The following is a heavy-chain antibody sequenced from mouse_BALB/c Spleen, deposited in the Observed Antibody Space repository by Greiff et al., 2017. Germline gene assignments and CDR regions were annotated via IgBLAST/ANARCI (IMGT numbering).Heavy chain of an antibody. V-gene: IGHV5-9-4*01. Sequence: EVKLVESGGGLVKPGGSLKLSCAASGFTFSSYAMSWVRQSPEKRLEWVAEISSGGGYTYYPDTVTGRFTISRDNAKNTLYLEMSSLRSEDTAMYYCAREGYYGYYAMDYWGQGTSVTVSS. CDR3: AREGYYGYYAMDY. CDR1: GFTFSSYA. CDR2: ISSGGGYT. D-gene: IGHD1-2*01. J-gene: IGHJ4*01.